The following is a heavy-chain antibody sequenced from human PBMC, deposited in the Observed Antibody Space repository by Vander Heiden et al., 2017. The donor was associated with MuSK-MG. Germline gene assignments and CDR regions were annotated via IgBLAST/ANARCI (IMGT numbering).Heavy chain of an antibody. CDR1: GGTFSSYA. Sequence: QLQLVHSGAGVKKPGSSVTVSCQASGGTFSSYAISWVRQAPGQGLEWMGGIIPIFGTANYAQKFQGRVTITADESTSTAYMELSSLRSEDTAVYYCARAIAAAGPNAFDIWGQGTMVTVSS. D-gene: IGHD6-13*01. CDR2: IIPIFGTA. CDR3: ARAIAAAGPNAFDI. V-gene: IGHV1-69*01. J-gene: IGHJ3*02.